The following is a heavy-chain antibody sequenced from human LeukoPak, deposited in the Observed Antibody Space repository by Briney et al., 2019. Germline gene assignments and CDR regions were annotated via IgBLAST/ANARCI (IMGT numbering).Heavy chain of an antibody. D-gene: IGHD3-22*01. CDR1: GGTFSSYA. J-gene: IGHJ4*02. CDR3: ARVRRHYYDSSGPDY. V-gene: IGHV1-69*04. CDR2: INPILGIA. Sequence: SVQVSCKASGGTFSSYAISWVRQARGRGLEGMGRINPILGIANYAQKFQGRVTITADKSRSTAYMKLSSLRSEHTAVYYCARVRRHYYDSSGPDYWGQGTLVTVSS.